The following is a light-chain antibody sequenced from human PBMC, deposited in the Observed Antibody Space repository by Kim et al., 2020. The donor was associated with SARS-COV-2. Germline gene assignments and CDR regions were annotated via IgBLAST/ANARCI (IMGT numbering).Light chain of an antibody. CDR3: QQRSNWPGT. J-gene: IGKJ4*01. V-gene: IGKV3-11*01. CDR1: QSVSSY. Sequence: LSPGERATRSCRASQSVSSYLAWYQQKPGQAPRLLIYDASNRATGIPARFSGSGSGTDFTLTISSLEPEDFAVYYCQQRSNWPGTFGGGTKVDIK. CDR2: DAS.